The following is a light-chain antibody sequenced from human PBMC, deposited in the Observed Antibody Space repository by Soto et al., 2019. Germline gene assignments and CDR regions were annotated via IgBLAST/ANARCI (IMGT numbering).Light chain of an antibody. CDR2: AAS. Sequence: DIPMTPSPSSLSQSVGARVTNPCQASQSISSYLNWYQQKPGKAPKLLIYAASSLQSGVPSRFSGSGSGTDGTITISSLQPEDGATYDCQQSYSTPGTFGQGTKVDIK. CDR3: QQSYSTPGT. V-gene: IGKV1-39*01. J-gene: IGKJ1*01. CDR1: QSISSY.